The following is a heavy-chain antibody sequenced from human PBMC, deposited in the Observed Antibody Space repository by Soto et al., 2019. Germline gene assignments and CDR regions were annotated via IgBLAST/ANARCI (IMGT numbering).Heavy chain of an antibody. Sequence: DVQLVASGGGLIQPGGSLRLSCAALGLTVRGKKYITWVRQAPGQGLEWVSALYDVDGTYYADSAKGRFTISRANSNNIIYLQMNSLGPDDTAVYYCASWLEREHAYDIWGLVTMVTVSS. V-gene: IGHV3-53*01. CDR1: GLTVRGKKY. D-gene: IGHD1-1*01. CDR3: ASWLEREHAYDI. J-gene: IGHJ3*02. CDR2: LYDVDGT.